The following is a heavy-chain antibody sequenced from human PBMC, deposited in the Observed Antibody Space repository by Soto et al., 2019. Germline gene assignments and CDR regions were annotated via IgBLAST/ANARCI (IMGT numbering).Heavy chain of an antibody. Sequence: GASVKVSCKASGYTFTSYAMHWVRQAPGQRLEWMGWINAGNGNTKYSQKFQGRVTITRDTSASTAYMELSSLRSEDTAVYYCAISLYEMLTGSFYNWLDPWGQGTLVAVSS. CDR2: INAGNGNT. V-gene: IGHV1-3*01. J-gene: IGHJ5*02. D-gene: IGHD3-9*01. CDR1: GYTFTSYA. CDR3: AISLYEMLTGSFYNWLDP.